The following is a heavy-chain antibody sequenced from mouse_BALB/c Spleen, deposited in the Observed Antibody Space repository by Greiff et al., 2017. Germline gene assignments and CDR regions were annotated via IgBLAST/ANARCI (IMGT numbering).Heavy chain of an antibody. CDR1: GYTFSSYW. CDR3: ARIHYYGYVYAMDY. J-gene: IGHJ4*01. CDR2: ILPGSGST. V-gene: IGHV1-9*01. D-gene: IGHD1-2*01. Sequence: QVQLQQSGAELMKPGASVKISCKATGYTFSSYWIEWVKQRPGHGLEWIGEILPGSGSTNYNEKFKGKATFTADTSSNTAYMQLSSLTSEDSAVYYCARIHYYGYVYAMDYWGQGTSVTVSS.